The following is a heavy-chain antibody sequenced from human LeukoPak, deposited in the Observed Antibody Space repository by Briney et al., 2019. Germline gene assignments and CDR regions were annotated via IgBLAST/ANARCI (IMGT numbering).Heavy chain of an antibody. CDR3: AREDIGHYYGSGSYYMIPYYYYGMDV. J-gene: IGHJ6*02. Sequence: SETLSLTCAVYGGSFSGYYWSWISQPPGKGLEWIGEINHSGSTNYNPSLKSRVTISVDTSKNQFSLKLSSVTAADTAVYYCAREDIGHYYGSGSYYMIPYYYYGMDVWGQGTTVTVSS. CDR2: INHSGST. CDR1: GGSFSGYY. V-gene: IGHV4-34*01. D-gene: IGHD3-10*01.